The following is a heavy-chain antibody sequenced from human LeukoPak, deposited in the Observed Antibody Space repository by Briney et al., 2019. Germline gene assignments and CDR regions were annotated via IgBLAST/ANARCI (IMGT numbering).Heavy chain of an antibody. J-gene: IGHJ6*02. D-gene: IGHD5-18*01. CDR3: ARVSYGYYYYYGMDV. Sequence: ASVKVSCKASGYTFTSYAMNWVRQAPGQGLEWMGWINTNTGNPTYAQGFTGRFVFSLDTSVSTAYLQISSLKAEDTAMYYCARVSYGYYYYYGMDVWGQGTTVTVSS. V-gene: IGHV7-4-1*02. CDR2: INTNTGNP. CDR1: GYTFTSYA.